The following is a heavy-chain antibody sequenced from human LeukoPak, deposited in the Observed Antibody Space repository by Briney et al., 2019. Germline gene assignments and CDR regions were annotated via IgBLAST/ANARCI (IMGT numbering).Heavy chain of an antibody. Sequence: GESLKISCKGSGYSFTSYWIGWVRQMPGKGLEWMGIIYPGDSDTRYSPSFQGQVTISADKSISTAYLQWSSLKASDTAMYYCAGLPARQIDYGDYGLGEYYFDYWGQGTLVTVSS. CDR3: AGLPARQIDYGDYGLGEYYFDY. J-gene: IGHJ4*02. V-gene: IGHV5-51*01. CDR1: GYSFTSYW. D-gene: IGHD4-17*01. CDR2: IYPGDSDT.